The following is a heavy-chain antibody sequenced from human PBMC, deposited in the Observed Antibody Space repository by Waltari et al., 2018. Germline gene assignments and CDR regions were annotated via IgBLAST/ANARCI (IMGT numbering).Heavy chain of an antibody. Sequence: EVQLVESGGGLVKPGGSLRLSCAASGFTSTSYSMTWVRQAPGKGLEWVSSISSSSSYIYYADSVKGRFTISRDNAKNSLYLQMNSLRAEDTAVYYCARVTVYGERGYWGQGTLVTVSS. CDR3: ARVTVYGERGY. D-gene: IGHD4-17*01. J-gene: IGHJ4*02. CDR2: ISSSSSYI. V-gene: IGHV3-21*01. CDR1: GFTSTSYS.